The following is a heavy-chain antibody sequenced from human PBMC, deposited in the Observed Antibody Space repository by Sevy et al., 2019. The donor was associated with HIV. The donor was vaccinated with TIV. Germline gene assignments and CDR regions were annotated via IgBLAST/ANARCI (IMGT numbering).Heavy chain of an antibody. J-gene: IGHJ4*02. CDR3: AREKTTAFAFDL. CDR1: GGSISSTNW. Sequence: SETLSLTCAVSGGSISSTNWWSWVRQPPGKGLEGIGEVYDSGSTNYNPSLKSRVSISVDKAKNQFFVKLSSVTAADAAVYYCAREKTTAFAFDLWGQGALVTVSS. D-gene: IGHD4-17*01. CDR2: VYDSGST. V-gene: IGHV4-4*02.